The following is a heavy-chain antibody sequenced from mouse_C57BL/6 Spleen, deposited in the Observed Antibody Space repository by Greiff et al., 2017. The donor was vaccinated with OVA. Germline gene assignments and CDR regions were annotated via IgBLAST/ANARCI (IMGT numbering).Heavy chain of an antibody. CDR1: GFTFSSYA. D-gene: IGHD2-5*01. J-gene: IGHJ4*01. V-gene: IGHV5-4*03. Sequence: EVMLVESGGGLVKPGGSLKLSCAASGFTFSSYAMSWVRQTPEKRLEWVATISDGGSYTYYPDNVKGRFTISRDNAKNNLYLQMSHLKSEDTAMYYCARAYYSNSPYAMDYWGQGTSVTVSS. CDR2: ISDGGSYT. CDR3: ARAYYSNSPYAMDY.